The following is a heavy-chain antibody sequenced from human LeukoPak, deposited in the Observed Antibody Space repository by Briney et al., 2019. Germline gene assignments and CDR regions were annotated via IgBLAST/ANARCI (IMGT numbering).Heavy chain of an antibody. V-gene: IGHV3-33*01. CDR3: ARSSGRLYDAFDI. CDR2: IRYDGSNK. J-gene: IGHJ3*02. CDR1: GFTFSSYG. D-gene: IGHD6-19*01. Sequence: GGSLRLSCAASGFTFSSYGMHWVRQAPGKGLEWVAVIRYDGSNKYYADSVKGRFTISRDNSKNTLYLQKNSLRAEDTAVYYCARSSGRLYDAFDIWGQGTMVTVSS.